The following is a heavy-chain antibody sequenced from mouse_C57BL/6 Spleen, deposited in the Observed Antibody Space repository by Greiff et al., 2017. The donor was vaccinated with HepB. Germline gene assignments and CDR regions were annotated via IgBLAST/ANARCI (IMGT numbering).Heavy chain of an antibody. D-gene: IGHD2-2*01. J-gene: IGHJ1*03. V-gene: IGHV1-82*01. Sequence: QVQLQQSGPELVKPGASVKISCKASGYAFSSSWMNWVKQRPGKGLEWIGRIYPGDGDTNYNGKFKGKATLTADKSSSTAYMQLSSLTSEDSAVYFCARDAYDGYFDVWGTGTTVTVSS. CDR3: ARDAYDGYFDV. CDR2: IYPGDGDT. CDR1: GYAFSSSW.